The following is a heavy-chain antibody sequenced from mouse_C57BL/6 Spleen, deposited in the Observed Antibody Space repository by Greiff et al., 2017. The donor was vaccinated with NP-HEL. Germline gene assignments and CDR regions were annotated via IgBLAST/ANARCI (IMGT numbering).Heavy chain of an antibody. V-gene: IGHV1-80*01. CDR2: IYPGDGDT. CDR3: ASPYYYGSSYDFDV. CDR1: GYAFSSYW. Sequence: VQLQESGAELVKPGASVKISCKASGYAFSSYWMNWVKQRPGKGLEWIGQIYPGDGDTNYNGKFKGKATLTADKSSSTAYMQLSSLTSEDSAVYFCASPYYYGSSYDFDVWGTRTTVTVSS. D-gene: IGHD1-1*01. J-gene: IGHJ1*03.